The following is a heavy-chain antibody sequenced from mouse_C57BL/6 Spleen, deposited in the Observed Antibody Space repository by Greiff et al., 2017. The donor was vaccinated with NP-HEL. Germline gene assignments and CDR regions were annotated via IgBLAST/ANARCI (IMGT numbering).Heavy chain of an antibody. V-gene: IGHV1-18*01. D-gene: IGHD1-1*01. J-gene: IGHJ1*03. CDR3: ARPYYYGSSHWYFDV. CDR1: GYTFTDYN. CDR2: INPNNGGT. Sequence: EVQLQQSGPELVKPGASVKIPCKASGYTFTDYNMDWVKQSHGKSLEWIGDINPNNGGTIYNQKFKGKATLTVDKSSSTAYMELRSLTSEDTAVYYCARPYYYGSSHWYFDVWGTRTTVTVSS.